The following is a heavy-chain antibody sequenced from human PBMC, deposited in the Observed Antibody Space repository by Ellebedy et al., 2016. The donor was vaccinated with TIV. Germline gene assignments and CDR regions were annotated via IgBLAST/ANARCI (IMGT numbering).Heavy chain of an antibody. Sequence: SETLSLTXAVYGGSFSGYYWSWIRQPPGKGLEWIGEIIHSGSTNYNPSLKSRVTISVDTSKNQFSLKQSSVTAADTAVYYCARGSTIVVVPAAPFDPWGQGTLVTVSS. J-gene: IGHJ5*02. D-gene: IGHD2-2*01. CDR3: ARGSTIVVVPAAPFDP. V-gene: IGHV4-34*01. CDR1: GGSFSGYY. CDR2: IIHSGST.